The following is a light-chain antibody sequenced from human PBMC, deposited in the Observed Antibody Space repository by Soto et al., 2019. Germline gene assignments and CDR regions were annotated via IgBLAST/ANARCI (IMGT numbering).Light chain of an antibody. V-gene: IGKV3-20*01. CDR1: QGVGNKY. J-gene: IGKJ5*01. CDR3: QQYTNAHGIT. Sequence: IAWTQSPGSLSLSTGERATLSCRASQGVGNKYLAWYQQRPGQAPSLLIYAASSRATGVPDRFSGSGSGTDFTLTISRLEPEDFAVYYCQQYTNAHGITFGQGTRLEIK. CDR2: AAS.